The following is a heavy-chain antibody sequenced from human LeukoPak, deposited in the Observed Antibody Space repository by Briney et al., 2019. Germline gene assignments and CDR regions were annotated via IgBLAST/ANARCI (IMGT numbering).Heavy chain of an antibody. J-gene: IGHJ4*02. Sequence: PGGFLRLSCAPSGFTFSDYSMNWVRQAPGKGLEWISFIDSSSSTIYYADSVKGRFTISRDNAKNPLYLQMNSLRAEDTAVYYCARGRGYSPYYFDYWGQGTLVTVSS. CDR2: IDSSSSTI. D-gene: IGHD3-22*01. CDR1: GFTFSDYS. CDR3: ARGRGYSPYYFDY. V-gene: IGHV3-48*01.